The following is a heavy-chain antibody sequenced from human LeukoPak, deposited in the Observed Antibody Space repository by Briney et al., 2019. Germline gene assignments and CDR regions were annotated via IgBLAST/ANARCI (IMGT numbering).Heavy chain of an antibody. J-gene: IGHJ4*02. CDR2: INPNSGGT. CDR3: ARVKQWRPWYFDY. D-gene: IGHD6-19*01. Sequence: GASVKVSCKASGYTFTGYYMHWVRQAPGQGLEWMGWINPNSGGTNYAQKFQGRVTMTRDTSISTAYMELSRLRSDDTAVYYCARVKQWRPWYFDYWGQGTLVTVSS. CDR1: GYTFTGYY. V-gene: IGHV1-2*02.